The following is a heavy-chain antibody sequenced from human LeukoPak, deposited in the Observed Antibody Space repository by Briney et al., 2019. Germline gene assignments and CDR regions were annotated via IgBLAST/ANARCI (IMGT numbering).Heavy chain of an antibody. CDR2: INHSGST. J-gene: IGHJ4*02. Sequence: SETLSLTCAVYGGSFSGYYWSWIRQPPGKGLEWIGEINHSGSTNYNPSLKSRVTISVDTSKNRFSLKLSSVTAADTAVYYCARARYLIYFDYWGQGTLVTVSS. CDR3: ARARYLIYFDY. D-gene: IGHD2/OR15-2a*01. V-gene: IGHV4-34*01. CDR1: GGSFSGYY.